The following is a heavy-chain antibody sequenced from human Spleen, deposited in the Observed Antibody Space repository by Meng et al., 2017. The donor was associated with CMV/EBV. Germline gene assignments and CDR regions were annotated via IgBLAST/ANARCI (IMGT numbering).Heavy chain of an antibody. Sequence: ASVKVSCKASGYTFTAHYFHWVRQAPGQGLEWMGWVNPYNGDGGYAQRFQGRVTVTTDTSINTAYLELTSLRSDDTAVYYCVRAVHGLEIWGQGTTVTVSS. J-gene: IGHJ6*02. V-gene: IGHV1-2*02. CDR1: GYTFTAHY. CDR3: VRAVHGLEI. D-gene: IGHD4-17*01. CDR2: VNPYNGDG.